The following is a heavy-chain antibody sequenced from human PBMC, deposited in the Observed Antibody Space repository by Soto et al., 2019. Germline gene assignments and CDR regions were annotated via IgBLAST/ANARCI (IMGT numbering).Heavy chain of an antibody. D-gene: IGHD5-12*01. CDR3: ARVTMGYIVATTYAFDD. CDR2: IYYSGST. J-gene: IGHJ4*02. Sequence: PSETLSLTCTVSGGSISRGGYYWSWIRQHPGKGLEWIGYIYYSGSTYYNPSLKSRVTISVDTSKNQFSLKLSSVTAADTAVYYCARVTMGYIVATTYAFDDWGQGTRVTVSS. V-gene: IGHV4-31*03. CDR1: GGSISRGGYY.